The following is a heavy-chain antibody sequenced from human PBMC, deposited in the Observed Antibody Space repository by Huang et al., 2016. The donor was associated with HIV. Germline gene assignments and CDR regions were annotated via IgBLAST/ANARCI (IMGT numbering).Heavy chain of an antibody. Sequence: QVQLVQSGAEVKKPGSSVKVSCKASGGTFSSYAISWVRQAPGQGREWMGGIIPILDTANYAQKFQGRVTITADESTSTAYMELSSLRSEDTAVYYCARARGYYDSSVSYYFDYWGQGTLVTVSS. D-gene: IGHD3-22*01. CDR3: ARARGYYDSSVSYYFDY. CDR1: GGTFSSYA. J-gene: IGHJ4*02. CDR2: IIPILDTA. V-gene: IGHV1-69*13.